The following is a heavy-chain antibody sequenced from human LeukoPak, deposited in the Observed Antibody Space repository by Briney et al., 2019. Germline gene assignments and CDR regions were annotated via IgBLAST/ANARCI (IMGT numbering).Heavy chain of an antibody. J-gene: IGHJ3*02. V-gene: IGHV1-69*04. CDR1: GGTFSSYA. D-gene: IGHD3-22*01. CDR3: ARRYYYDSSGYPTDDAFDI. CDR2: IIPILGIA. Sequence: SVKVSCKASGGTFSSYAISWVRQAPGQGLEWMGRIIPILGIANYAQKFQGRVTVAADKSTSTAYMELSSLRSEDTAVYYCARRYYYDSSGYPTDDAFDIWGQGTMVTVSS.